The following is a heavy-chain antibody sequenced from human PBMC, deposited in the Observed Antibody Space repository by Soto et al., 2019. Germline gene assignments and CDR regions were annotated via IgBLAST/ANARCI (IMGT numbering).Heavy chain of an antibody. Sequence: PGGSLRLSCAGSGFTFSNAWMTWVRHAPGKGLERVGRIKSTTDGGTTDYTAPVKGRFTISRDDSKNTLYLQMTSLKTEDAAVYYCTTGRYCSSSSGWGSNYHGMDVWGQGTTVTVSS. D-gene: IGHD2-15*01. CDR3: TTGRYCSSSSGWGSNYHGMDV. V-gene: IGHV3-15*01. CDR1: GFTFSNAW. J-gene: IGHJ6*02. CDR2: IKSTTDGGTT.